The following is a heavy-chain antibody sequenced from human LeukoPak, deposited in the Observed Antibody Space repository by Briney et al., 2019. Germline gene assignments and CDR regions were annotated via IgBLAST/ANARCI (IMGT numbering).Heavy chain of an antibody. CDR3: AREDGVGAARPDGYFDY. Sequence: SGGSLRLSCAASGFTFASYAMHWVRQAPGKGLEWVAVISYDGSNKYYAVSVKGRFTISRDNSKNTLYLQMNSLRAEDTAVYYCAREDGVGAARPDGYFDYWGQGTLVTVSS. J-gene: IGHJ4*02. CDR2: ISYDGSNK. V-gene: IGHV3-30*04. D-gene: IGHD6-6*01. CDR1: GFTFASYA.